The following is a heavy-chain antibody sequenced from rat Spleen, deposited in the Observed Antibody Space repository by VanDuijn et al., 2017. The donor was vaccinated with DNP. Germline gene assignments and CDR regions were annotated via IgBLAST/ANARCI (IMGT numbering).Heavy chain of an antibody. CDR2: ISFSGST. V-gene: IGHV3-1*01. J-gene: IGHJ1*01. D-gene: IGHD1-2*01. CDR1: GSSITSNY. Sequence: EVRLQESGPGLVKPSQSLSLTCSVTGSSITSNYWGWLRQFPGNKMEYIGHISFSGSTGYNPSLKSRISITRDTSKNQYFLQLHSVTTEDTATYYCARGSSSIYWYFDFWGPGTMVTVSS. CDR3: ARGSSSIYWYFDF.